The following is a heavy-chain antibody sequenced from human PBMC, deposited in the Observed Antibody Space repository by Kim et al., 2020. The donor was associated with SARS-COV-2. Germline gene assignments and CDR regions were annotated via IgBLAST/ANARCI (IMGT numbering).Heavy chain of an antibody. Sequence: GGSLRLSCAASGFTLSSYWMHWVRQAPGKGLVWVSRSNSDGSSRSYADSVKGRFSISRDNAKNTLHLQMNSLRAEDTAVYYCERRTATAGGYWYFDRWGR. D-gene: IGHD6-13*01. CDR3: ERRTATAGGYWYFDR. CDR1: GFTLSSYW. V-gene: IGHV3-74*01. CDR2: SNSDGSSR. J-gene: IGHJ2*01.